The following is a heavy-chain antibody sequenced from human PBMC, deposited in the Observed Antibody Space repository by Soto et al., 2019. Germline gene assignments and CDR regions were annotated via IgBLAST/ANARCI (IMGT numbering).Heavy chain of an antibody. CDR3: AKDYAPDIVVVPAAMRGRYNGMDV. V-gene: IGHV3-30*18. Sequence: GGSLRLSCAASGFTFSSYGMHWVRQAPGKGLEWVAVISYDGSNKYYADSVKGRFTISRDNSKNTLYLQMNSLRAEDTAVYYCAKDYAPDIVVVPAAMRGRYNGMDVWGQGTTVTVSS. CDR1: GFTFSSYG. D-gene: IGHD2-2*01. CDR2: ISYDGSNK. J-gene: IGHJ6*02.